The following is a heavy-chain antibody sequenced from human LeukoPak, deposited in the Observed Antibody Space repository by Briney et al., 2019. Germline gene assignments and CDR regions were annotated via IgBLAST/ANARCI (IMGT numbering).Heavy chain of an antibody. D-gene: IGHD1-1*01. V-gene: IGHV3-23*01. CDR1: GFNFRSYS. J-gene: IGHJ4*02. Sequence: GGSLRLSCAASGFNFRSYSMNWVRQAPGKGLEWVSAISGSGGSTYYADSVKGRFTISRDNSKNTLYLQMNSLRVEDTAVYYCAKFRGTDYWGQGTLVTVSS. CDR3: AKFRGTDY. CDR2: ISGSGGST.